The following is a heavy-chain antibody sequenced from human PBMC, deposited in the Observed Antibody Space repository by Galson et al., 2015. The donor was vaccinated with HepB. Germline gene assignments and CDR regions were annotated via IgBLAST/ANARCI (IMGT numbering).Heavy chain of an antibody. J-gene: IGHJ4*01. V-gene: IGHV3-23*01. CDR2: ITPSGDNS. CDR1: GFPFSYYA. CDR3: AKVFPEKADGWYRQALYYFDS. Sequence: SLRLSCAASGFPFSYYAMTWVRQAPGKGLEWVSAITPSGDNSYSADSLKGRFTISRDNSKNTVFLQMNSLGADDTAIYFCAKVFPEKADGWYRQALYYFDSWGHGTRVTVSS. D-gene: IGHD6-19*01.